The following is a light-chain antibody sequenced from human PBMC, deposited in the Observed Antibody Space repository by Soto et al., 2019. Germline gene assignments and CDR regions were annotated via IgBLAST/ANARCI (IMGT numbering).Light chain of an antibody. V-gene: IGLV2-8*01. CDR3: SSYGGFHNVL. Sequence: QSALTQPPSASGSPGQSVTISCTGAGTDVGQYNYVSWYQQHPGKAPKLLIHHVSRRPSGVPARFSGSKSGNTASLTVSGLQTEDEADYYCSSYGGFHNVLFGGGTKLTVL. CDR2: HVS. CDR1: GTDVGQYNY. J-gene: IGLJ2*01.